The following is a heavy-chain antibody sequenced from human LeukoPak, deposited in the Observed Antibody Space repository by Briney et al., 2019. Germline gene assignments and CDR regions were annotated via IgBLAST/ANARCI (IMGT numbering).Heavy chain of an antibody. CDR2: IKQDGSEK. J-gene: IGHJ4*02. V-gene: IGHV3-7*03. CDR3: AKDIVRAVAGNGFDY. D-gene: IGHD6-19*01. CDR1: GFTFSSYW. Sequence: QAGGSLRLSCAASGFTFSSYWMSWVRQAPGKGLEWVANIKQDGSEKYYVDSVKGRFTISRDNSKNSLYLQMNSLRTEDTALYYCAKDIVRAVAGNGFDYWGQGTLVTVSS.